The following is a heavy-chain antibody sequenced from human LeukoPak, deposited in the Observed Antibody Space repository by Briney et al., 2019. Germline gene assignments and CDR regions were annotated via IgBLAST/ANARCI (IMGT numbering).Heavy chain of an antibody. D-gene: IGHD6-19*01. CDR3: ASPGGGSVAGTPYYFDY. Sequence: PSETLSLTCTVSGGSISSSSYYWGWIRQPPGKGLEWIGSIYYSGSTYYNPSLKSRVTISVDTSKNQFSLKLSSVTAADTAVYYCASPGGGSVAGTPYYFDYWGQGTLVTVSS. V-gene: IGHV4-39*07. CDR1: GGSISSSSYY. CDR2: IYYSGST. J-gene: IGHJ4*02.